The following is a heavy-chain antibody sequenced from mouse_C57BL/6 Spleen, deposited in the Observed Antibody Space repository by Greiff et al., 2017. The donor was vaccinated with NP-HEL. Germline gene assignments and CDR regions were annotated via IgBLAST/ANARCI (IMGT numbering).Heavy chain of an antibody. CDR1: GYTFTDYY. V-gene: IGHV1-26*01. D-gene: IGHD3-2*02. Sequence: EVQLQQSGPELVKPGASVKISCKASGYTFTDYYMNWVKQSHGKSLEWIGDINPNNGGTSYNQKFKGKATLTVDKSSSTAYMELRSLTSEDSAVYYCARMEAQATFDYWGQGTTLTVSS. CDR3: ARMEAQATFDY. CDR2: INPNNGGT. J-gene: IGHJ2*01.